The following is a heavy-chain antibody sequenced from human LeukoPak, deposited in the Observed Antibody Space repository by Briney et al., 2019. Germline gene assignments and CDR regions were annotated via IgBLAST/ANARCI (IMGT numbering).Heavy chain of an antibody. V-gene: IGHV4-30-4*01. J-gene: IGHJ4*02. Sequence: SETLSLTCSVSGGSISSGDYFWTWIRQPPGKGLEYIGYIYYSGTAYYNPSLKSRITMSVDMSANQFSLRLTSVSAADTAVYYCTRAYWIGFHFDSWGQGILVSVSS. CDR1: GGSISSGDYF. CDR2: IYYSGTA. CDR3: TRAYWIGFHFDS. D-gene: IGHD3-3*01.